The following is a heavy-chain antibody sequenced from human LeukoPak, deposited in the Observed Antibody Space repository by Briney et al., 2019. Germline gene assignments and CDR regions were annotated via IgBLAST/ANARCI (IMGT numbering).Heavy chain of an antibody. CDR1: GGSISSSSYY. D-gene: IGHD4-17*01. V-gene: IGHV4-39*01. CDR3: ARIYGDYVYYYYMDV. J-gene: IGHJ6*03. Sequence: SETLSLTCTVSGGSISSSSYYWGWIRQPPGKRLEWIGSIYYSGSTYYNPSLKSRVTISVDTSKNQFSLKLSSVTAADTAVYYCARIYGDYVYYYYMDVWGKGTTVTVSS. CDR2: IYYSGST.